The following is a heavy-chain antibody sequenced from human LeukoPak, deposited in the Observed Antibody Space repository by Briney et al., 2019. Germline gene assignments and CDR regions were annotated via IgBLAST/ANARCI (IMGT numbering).Heavy chain of an antibody. V-gene: IGHV4-34*01. CDR2: INHSGST. CDR1: GGSFSGYY. J-gene: IGHJ4*02. Sequence: PSETLSLTCAVYGGSFSGYYWSWIRQPPGKGLEWIGEINHSGSTNYNPSLKSRVTISVGTSKNQLSLKLSSVTAADTAVYYCARESDLPYYFDYWGQGTLVTVSS. CDR3: ARESDLPYYFDY.